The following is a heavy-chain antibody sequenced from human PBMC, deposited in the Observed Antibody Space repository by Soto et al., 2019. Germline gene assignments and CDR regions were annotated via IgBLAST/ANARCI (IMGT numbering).Heavy chain of an antibody. D-gene: IGHD3-3*01. V-gene: IGHV1-3*01. Sequence: ASVKVSCKASGYTFTSYAMHWVRQAPGQRLEWMGWINAGNGNTKYSQKFQGRVTITRDTSASTAYMELSSLRSEDTAVYYCAREYYDFWSVSGGMDVWGQGTTVNRLL. CDR3: AREYYDFWSVSGGMDV. CDR2: INAGNGNT. J-gene: IGHJ6*02. CDR1: GYTFTSYA.